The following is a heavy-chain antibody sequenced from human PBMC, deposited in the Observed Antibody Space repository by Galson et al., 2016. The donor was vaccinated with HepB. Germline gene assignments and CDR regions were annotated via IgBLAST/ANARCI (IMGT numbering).Heavy chain of an antibody. CDR1: GDSVSSNIAG. D-gene: IGHD3-3*01. CDR3: ARSYLLGRGFGW. J-gene: IGHJ4*02. V-gene: IGHV6-1*01. Sequence: CAISGDSVSSNIAGWYWIRQSPSRGLERLGRTFYRSNWQTDYAESVRSRITINADTSKNQFSLHLSSVTPEDTAVYYCARSYLLGRGFGWWGQGTLVTVSS. CDR2: TFYRSNWQT.